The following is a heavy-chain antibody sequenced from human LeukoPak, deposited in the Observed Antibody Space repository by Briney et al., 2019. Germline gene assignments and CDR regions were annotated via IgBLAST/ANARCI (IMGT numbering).Heavy chain of an antibody. CDR3: ARDLPGPVAGIDAFDV. V-gene: IGHV3-23*01. D-gene: IGHD6-19*01. CDR1: GFTFSNYA. J-gene: IGHJ3*01. CDR2: ISGSGGTI. Sequence: QPGGSLRLSCAASGFTFSNYAMNWVRQAPGKGLEWVSRISGSGGTIYYGDSVKGRVTISRENSKNTLYLQMNSLGAEDTAVYYCARDLPGPVAGIDAFDVWGQGTMVTVSS.